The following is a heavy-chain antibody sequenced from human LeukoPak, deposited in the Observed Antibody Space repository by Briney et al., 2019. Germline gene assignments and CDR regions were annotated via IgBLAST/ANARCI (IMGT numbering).Heavy chain of an antibody. Sequence: PGGSLRLSCAASGFTFSSYGMHWVRQAPGKGLEWVAFIRYDGSNKYYADSVKGRFTISRDNSKNTLYLQMNSLRAEDTAVYYCAKAPWIQLRRAESYYYYYMDVWGKGTTVTVSS. CDR2: IRYDGSNK. CDR3: AKAPWIQLRRAESYYYYYMDV. J-gene: IGHJ6*03. D-gene: IGHD5-18*01. V-gene: IGHV3-30*02. CDR1: GFTFSSYG.